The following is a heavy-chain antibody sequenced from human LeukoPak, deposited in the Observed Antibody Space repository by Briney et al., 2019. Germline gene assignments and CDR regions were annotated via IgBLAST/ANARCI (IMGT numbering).Heavy chain of an antibody. V-gene: IGHV3-23*01. Sequence: GGSLRLSCAASGFTFSSYAMSWVRQAPGKGLEWVSAISGSGGSTYYADSVRGRFTISRDNSKNTLYVQMNSLRAEDTAVYYCAKAIVLLISGNAFDIWGQGTMVTVSS. J-gene: IGHJ3*02. CDR1: GFTFSSYA. D-gene: IGHD2/OR15-2a*01. CDR3: AKAIVLLISGNAFDI. CDR2: ISGSGGST.